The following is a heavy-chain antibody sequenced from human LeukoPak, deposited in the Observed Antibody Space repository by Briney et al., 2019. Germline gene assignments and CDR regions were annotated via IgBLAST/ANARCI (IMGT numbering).Heavy chain of an antibody. Sequence: SVKVSCKASGGTFSSYAISWVRQAPGQGLEWMGGIIPIFGTANYAQKFQGRVTITTDESTSTAYMELSSLRSEDTAVYYCARAVATRIAARPGANYYYMDVWGKGTTITVSS. V-gene: IGHV1-69*05. CDR1: GGTFSSYA. CDR3: ARAVATRIAARPGANYYYMDV. J-gene: IGHJ6*03. D-gene: IGHD6-6*01. CDR2: IIPIFGTA.